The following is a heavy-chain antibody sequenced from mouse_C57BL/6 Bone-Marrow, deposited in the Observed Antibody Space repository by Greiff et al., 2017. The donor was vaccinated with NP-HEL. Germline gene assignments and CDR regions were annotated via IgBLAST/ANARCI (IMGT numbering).Heavy chain of an antibody. D-gene: IGHD2-2*01. J-gene: IGHJ2*01. V-gene: IGHV1-37*01. CDR3: ARRDYGYDRGYFDY. CDR2: INPYNGDT. CDR1: GYSFTGYF. Sequence: EVKLMESGPELVKPGASVKISCKASGYSFTGYFMNWVKQSHGKSLEWIGRINPYNGDTFYNQKFKGKATLTVDKSSSTAHMEFLSLTSEDFAVYYCARRDYGYDRGYFDYWGQGTTLTVSS.